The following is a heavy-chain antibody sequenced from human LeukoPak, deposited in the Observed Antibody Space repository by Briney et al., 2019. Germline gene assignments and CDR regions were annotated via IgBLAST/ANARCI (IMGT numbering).Heavy chain of an antibody. CDR2: INHSGST. J-gene: IGHJ6*02. D-gene: IGHD2/OR15-2a*01. CDR1: GRSFSGYY. V-gene: IGHV4-34*01. Sequence: SETLSLTCAVYGRSFSGYYWSWIRQPPGKGLEWIGEINHSGSTNYNPSLKRRVTISVDTSKNQFSLKLSSVTAADTAVYYCARVALIYYYGMDVWGQGTTVTVSS. CDR3: ARVALIYYYGMDV.